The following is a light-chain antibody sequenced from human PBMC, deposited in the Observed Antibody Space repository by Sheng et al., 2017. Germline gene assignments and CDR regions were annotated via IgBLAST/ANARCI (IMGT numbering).Light chain of an antibody. V-gene: IGKV3-20*01. Sequence: EIVLTQSPPTLSVSPGERVTLSCGANQTVGSNLAWYRQTPGQAPRLLIYGASSRATGIPDRFSGSGSGTDFTLTISRLEPEDFAVYYCQQYGSSPWTFGQGTKVEIK. CDR2: GAS. CDR1: QTVGSN. CDR3: QQYGSSPWT. J-gene: IGKJ1*01.